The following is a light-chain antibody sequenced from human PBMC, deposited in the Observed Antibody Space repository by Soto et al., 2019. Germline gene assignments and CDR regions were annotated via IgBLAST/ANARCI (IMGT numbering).Light chain of an antibody. CDR1: TGAVTSAYH. CDR2: STS. CDR3: LLYYGGVQPVV. Sequence: QAVVTQEPSLTVSPGGTVTLTCASSTGAVTSAYHPNWFQQKPGQAPRALIYSTSNKYYWTPARFSGSLLGGKAALTLSGVQPEDEAEYYCLLYYGGVQPVVFGGGTMLTVL. V-gene: IGLV7-43*01. J-gene: IGLJ2*01.